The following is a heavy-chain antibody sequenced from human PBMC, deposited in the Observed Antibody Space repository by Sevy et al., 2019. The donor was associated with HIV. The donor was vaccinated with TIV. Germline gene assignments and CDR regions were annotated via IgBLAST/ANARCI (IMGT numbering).Heavy chain of an antibody. D-gene: IGHD3-10*01. CDR2: ISWNSGSI. CDR3: AKDIGGDADY. CDR1: GFTFDDYA. Sequence: GGSLRLSCAASGFTFDDYAMHWVRQAPGKGLEWVSGISWNSGSIGYADSVKGRFTISRDNAKNSLYLQMNSLRGEDTALYYCAKDIGGDADYWGQGTLVTVSS. V-gene: IGHV3-9*01. J-gene: IGHJ4*02.